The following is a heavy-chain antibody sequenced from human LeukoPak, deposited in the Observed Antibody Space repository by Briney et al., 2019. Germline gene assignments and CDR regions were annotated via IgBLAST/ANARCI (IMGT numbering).Heavy chain of an antibody. Sequence: PGGSLRLSCAASGFTFSSYGMHWVRQAPGKGLEWVAVISYDGSNKYFADSVKGRFTISRDNSKNTLYLQVNSLRAEDTAVYYCAKLGVGAIGYWGQGTLVTVSS. CDR1: GFTFSSYG. J-gene: IGHJ4*02. V-gene: IGHV3-30*18. D-gene: IGHD1-26*01. CDR2: ISYDGSNK. CDR3: AKLGVGAIGY.